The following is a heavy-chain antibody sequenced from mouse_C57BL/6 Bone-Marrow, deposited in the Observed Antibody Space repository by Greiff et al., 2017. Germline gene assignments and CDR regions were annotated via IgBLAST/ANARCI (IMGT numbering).Heavy chain of an antibody. Sequence: EVKLMESGGGLVKPGGSLKLSCAASGFTFSDYGMHWVRQAPEKGLEWVAYISSGSSTIYYAATVKGRFTISRDNAKNTRFLQMTSLRSEDTAMYYCARETRDYWGQGTTLTVSS. CDR2: ISSGSSTI. V-gene: IGHV5-17*01. D-gene: IGHD2-13*01. CDR1: GFTFSDYG. CDR3: ARETRDY. J-gene: IGHJ2*01.